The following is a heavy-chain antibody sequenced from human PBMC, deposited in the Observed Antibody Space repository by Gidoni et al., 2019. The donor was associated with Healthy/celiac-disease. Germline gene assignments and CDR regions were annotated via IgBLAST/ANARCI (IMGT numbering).Heavy chain of an antibody. CDR3: AHSPGGLHYYDSSGYWGSGAFDI. CDR1: GFSLSTSGVV. Sequence: QITLKESGPTLVKPTQTLTLTCTFSGFSLSTSGVVVGWIRQPPGKALEWLALIYWDDDKRYSPSLKSRLTITKDTSKNQVVLTMTNMDPVDTATYYCAHSPGGLHYYDSSGYWGSGAFDIWGQGTMVTVSS. CDR2: IYWDDDK. J-gene: IGHJ3*02. V-gene: IGHV2-5*02. D-gene: IGHD3-22*01.